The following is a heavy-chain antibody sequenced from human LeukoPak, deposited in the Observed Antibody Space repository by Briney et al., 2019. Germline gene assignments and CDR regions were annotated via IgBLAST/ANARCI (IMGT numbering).Heavy chain of an antibody. Sequence: PSESLSLTCTVSGGSISSYYWSWIRQPPGKGLEWIGYIYYSGSTNYNPSLKSRVTISVDTSKNQFSLKLSSVTAADTAVDYCAGGVVGAAYYFDYWGQGTLVTVSS. CDR3: AGGVVGAAYYFDY. D-gene: IGHD1-26*01. CDR1: GGSISSYY. V-gene: IGHV4-59*01. CDR2: IYYSGST. J-gene: IGHJ4*02.